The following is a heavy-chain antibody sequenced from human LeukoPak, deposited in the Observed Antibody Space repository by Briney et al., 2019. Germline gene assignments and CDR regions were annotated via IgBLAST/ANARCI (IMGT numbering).Heavy chain of an antibody. D-gene: IGHD6-13*01. CDR3: AREGSSSWYVEY. CDR1: GFTFSDYY. J-gene: IGHJ4*02. Sequence: PGGSLRLSCAASGFTFSDYYMSWISQAPGKGLEWVSYSSGSSIYYADFVKGRFTISRDNAKNSLYLQMNSLRAEDTAVYYCAREGSSSWYVEYWGQGTLVTVSS. V-gene: IGHV3-11*01. CDR2: SSGSSI.